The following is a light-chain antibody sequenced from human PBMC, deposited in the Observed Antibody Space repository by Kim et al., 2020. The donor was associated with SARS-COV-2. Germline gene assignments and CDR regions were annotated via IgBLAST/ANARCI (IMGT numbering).Light chain of an antibody. CDR3: QSYNRDNVL. J-gene: IGLJ2*01. CDR2: EDD. CDR1: SGSIDDNY. V-gene: IGLV6-57*03. Sequence: GKTLTSSCTRSSGSIDDNYVQWYQQRPGGGPTAVIYEDDQRPSGVSDRFSGSIDNSANSASLTISGLRTEDEADYYCQSYNRDNVLFGGGTQLTVL.